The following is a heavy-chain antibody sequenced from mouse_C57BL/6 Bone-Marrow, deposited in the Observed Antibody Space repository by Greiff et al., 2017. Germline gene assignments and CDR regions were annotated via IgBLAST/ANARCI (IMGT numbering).Heavy chain of an antibody. J-gene: IGHJ1*03. CDR3: ARAPPLNWDWYFDV. Sequence: QVQLQQSGPGLVQPSQSLSITCTVSGFSLTSYGVHWVRQSPGKGLEWLGVIWSGGSTDYNAAFISRLSISKDNSKSQVFFKRNSLQADDTAIYYCARAPPLNWDWYFDVWGTGTTVTVSS. CDR1: GFSLTSYG. V-gene: IGHV2-2*01. D-gene: IGHD4-1*01. CDR2: IWSGGST.